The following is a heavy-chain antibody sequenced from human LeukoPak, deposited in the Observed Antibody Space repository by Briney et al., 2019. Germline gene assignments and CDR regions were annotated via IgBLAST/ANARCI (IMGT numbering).Heavy chain of an antibody. V-gene: IGHV3-7*01. J-gene: IGHJ4*02. Sequence: GGSLRLSCLGSGFGFSNYWMTWLRQAPGEGLEWVANIKEDGSVIYYADSVKGRFTISRDNAKNSVYLQMSSLRVEDTALYYCATGRWFGEFAGSAFEDWGQGTLVTVSS. CDR2: IKEDGSVI. D-gene: IGHD3-10*01. CDR1: GFGFSNYW. CDR3: ATGRWFGEFAGSAFED.